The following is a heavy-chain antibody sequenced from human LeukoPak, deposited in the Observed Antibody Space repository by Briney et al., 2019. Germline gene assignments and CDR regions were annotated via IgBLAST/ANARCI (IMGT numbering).Heavy chain of an antibody. V-gene: IGHV3-7*01. Sequence: PGGSLRLSCAASGVTFSSYWMSWVRQAPGKGLEWVANIKQDGSEKYYVDSVKGRFTISRDNAKNSLYLQMNSLRAEDTAVYYCARGGYYDTADAFDIWGQGTMVTVSS. CDR3: ARGGYYDTADAFDI. CDR2: IKQDGSEK. CDR1: GVTFSSYW. D-gene: IGHD3-22*01. J-gene: IGHJ3*02.